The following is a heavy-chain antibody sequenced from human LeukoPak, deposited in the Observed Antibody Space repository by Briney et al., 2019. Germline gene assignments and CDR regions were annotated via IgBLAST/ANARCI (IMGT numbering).Heavy chain of an antibody. J-gene: IGHJ3*02. CDR2: FYYRGSI. CDR1: GGSVSSCSYY. CDR3: ARAFPYFYDSSGSRLGDAFDI. D-gene: IGHD3-22*01. V-gene: IGHV4-61*01. Sequence: SETLSLTCTVSGGSVSSCSYYWSWIRQPPGKGLEWIGYFYYRGSINYNAPLKSRVTISVDTSKNQFYQKRSSVTAAETTRHCIARAFPYFYDSSGSRLGDAFDIWGQGTMVTVSS.